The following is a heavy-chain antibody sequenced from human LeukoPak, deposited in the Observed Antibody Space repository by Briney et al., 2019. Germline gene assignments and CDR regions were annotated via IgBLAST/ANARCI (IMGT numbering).Heavy chain of an antibody. V-gene: IGHV3-9*03. Sequence: GGSLRLSCAASGFTFDDYAMHWVRQAPGKGLEGVSGISWNSGSIGYADSVRGRFTISRDNAKNSLYLQMNSLRAEDMALYYCAKDSGSYSTSFDYWGQGTLVTVSS. J-gene: IGHJ4*02. D-gene: IGHD1-26*01. CDR2: ISWNSGSI. CDR3: AKDSGSYSTSFDY. CDR1: GFTFDDYA.